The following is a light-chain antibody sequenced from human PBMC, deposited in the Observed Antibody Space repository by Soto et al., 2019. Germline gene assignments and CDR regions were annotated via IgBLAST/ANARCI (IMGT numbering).Light chain of an antibody. Sequence: DIQVTQSPSSLSASVGDRVAITCRASQSIGNYLNWYQQKAGKAPKVLINTASNLQSGVPSRFSGNGSGTDFTLTISSLQPEDFATYYCQQSYSIPLTFGGGTKVEIK. J-gene: IGKJ4*01. CDR2: TAS. CDR3: QQSYSIPLT. CDR1: QSIGNY. V-gene: IGKV1-39*01.